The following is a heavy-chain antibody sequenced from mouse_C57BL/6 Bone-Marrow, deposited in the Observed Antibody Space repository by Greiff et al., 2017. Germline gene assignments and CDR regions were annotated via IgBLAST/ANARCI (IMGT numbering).Heavy chain of an antibody. CDR3: AVSGFDY. J-gene: IGHJ2*01. CDR1: GFTFSSYA. V-gene: IGHV5-4*03. Sequence: EVKLVESGGGLVKPGGSLKLSCAASGFTFSSYAMSWVRQTPEKRLEWVATISDGGSYTYYPDNVKGRFTISRDNAKNNLYLQMSHLKSEDTAMYYCAVSGFDYWGQGTTLTVSS. CDR2: ISDGGSYT. D-gene: IGHD3-1*01.